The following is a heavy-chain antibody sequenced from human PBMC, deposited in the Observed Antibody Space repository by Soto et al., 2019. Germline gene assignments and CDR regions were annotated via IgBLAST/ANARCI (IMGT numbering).Heavy chain of an antibody. J-gene: IGHJ6*02. V-gene: IGHV4-59*01. CDR3: ARERGCSYGSDYGMDV. CDR1: GTSISSYY. Sequence: PSETLSLTCTVSGTSISSYYWSWIRQPPGKGLEWIANIHYSGTTNYNPSLASRVTISVDTSKNQFSLKLSSVTAADTAVYYCARERGCSYGSDYGMDVWGQGTTVTVSS. D-gene: IGHD5-18*01. CDR2: IHYSGTT.